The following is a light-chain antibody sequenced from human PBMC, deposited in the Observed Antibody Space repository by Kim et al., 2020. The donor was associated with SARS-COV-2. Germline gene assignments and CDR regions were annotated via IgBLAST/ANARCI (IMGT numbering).Light chain of an antibody. J-gene: IGLJ2*01. V-gene: IGLV2-11*01. Sequence: QSGNNSCTGTSSDDGGYNYVSWYQQRPGKAPKVLIYAVNERPSGVPDRLSGSKAGNTASLTISGLQAEDEADYCCCSYAGTGSARVFGGGTKVTVL. CDR2: AVN. CDR1: SSDDGGYNY. CDR3: CSYAGTGSARV.